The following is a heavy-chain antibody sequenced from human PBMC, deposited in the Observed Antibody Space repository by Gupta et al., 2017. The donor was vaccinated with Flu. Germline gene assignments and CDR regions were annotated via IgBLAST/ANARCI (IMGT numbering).Heavy chain of an antibody. D-gene: IGHD6-13*01. CDR1: GFTFSSYA. CDR2: ISNSGGTT. CDR3: AQDRLVAAGRDDY. Sequence: EVQLLESGGGLVQPGGSLRLSCAASGFTFSSYAMSWVRQAPGKGLEWVSYISNSGGTTYYADSVKGRFTISRDNSKNTLYLQMNSLRGEDTAVYYCAQDRLVAAGRDDYWGQGTLVTVS. V-gene: IGHV3-23*01. J-gene: IGHJ4*02.